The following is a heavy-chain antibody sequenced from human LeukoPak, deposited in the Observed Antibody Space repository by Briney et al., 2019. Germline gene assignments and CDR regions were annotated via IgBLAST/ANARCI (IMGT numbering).Heavy chain of an antibody. J-gene: IGHJ3*02. V-gene: IGHV4-30-4*01. D-gene: IGHD6-13*01. CDR2: IYYSGST. Sequence: SETLSLTCTVSGGSISSGDYSWSWIRQPPGKGLEWIGYIYYSGSTYYNPSLKRRVTISVDTSKNQFSLKLSSVTAADTAVYYCASDYYSSRHFDIWGQGTMVTVSS. CDR3: ASDYYSSRHFDI. CDR1: GGSISSGDYS.